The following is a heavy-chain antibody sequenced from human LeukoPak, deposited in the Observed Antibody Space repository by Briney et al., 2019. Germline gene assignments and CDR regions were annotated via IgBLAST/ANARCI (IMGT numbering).Heavy chain of an antibody. D-gene: IGHD3-22*01. CDR2: IIPILGIA. CDR3: ARGRYYDSNPMDV. V-gene: IGHV1-69*04. J-gene: IGHJ6*02. CDR1: GGTFSSYA. Sequence: SVKVSCKASGGTFSSYAISWVRQAPGQGLEWMGRIIPILGIANYAQKFQGRVTITADKSTSTAYMELSSLRSEDTAVYYCARGRYYDSNPMDVWGQGTTVTVSS.